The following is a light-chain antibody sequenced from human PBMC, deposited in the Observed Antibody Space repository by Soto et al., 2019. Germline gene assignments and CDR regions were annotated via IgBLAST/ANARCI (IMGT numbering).Light chain of an antibody. CDR2: GAS. Sequence: EIVMTQSPATLSVSPGERATLSCRASQSVSSNLAWYQQKPGQAPRLLIYGASTRATGIPSRFSGSGSGTEFTLTIRSLQSEDFAVSYCQQYNNCPPLTFGGGTKVEIK. V-gene: IGKV3-15*01. J-gene: IGKJ4*01. CDR1: QSVSSN. CDR3: QQYNNCPPLT.